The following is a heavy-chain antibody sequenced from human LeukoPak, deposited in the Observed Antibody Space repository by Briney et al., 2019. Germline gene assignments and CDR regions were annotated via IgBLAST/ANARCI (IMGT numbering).Heavy chain of an antibody. J-gene: IGHJ6*03. CDR2: IIPMLGIA. Sequence: SVKVSXKASGGTFKSYSISWVRQAPGQGLEWMGRIIPMLGIANYARKFQGRVTITADRSTSTAYMDVSSLRSEDTAVYYCARVGCSSVSCYYYHMDVWGKGTTVTVSS. V-gene: IGHV1-69*04. CDR3: ARVGCSSVSCYYYHMDV. D-gene: IGHD2-2*01. CDR1: GGTFKSYS.